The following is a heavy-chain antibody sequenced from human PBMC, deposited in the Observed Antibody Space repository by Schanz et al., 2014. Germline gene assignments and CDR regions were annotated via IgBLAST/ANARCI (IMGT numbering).Heavy chain of an antibody. CDR2: FIPILDVG. J-gene: IGHJ4*01. CDR3: ARDQSPYTNSSDVRYFDY. Sequence: QVQLVQSGAEVKKPGSSVKVSCKASRSTFSSYTISWVRQARGQGLEWVGRFIPILDVGNYAQQFQGRVTMTADTSTSTAYMDLRSLRSDDTAVYYCARDQSPYTNSSDVRYFDYWGQDPWSPSPQ. CDR1: RSTFSSYT. V-gene: IGHV1-69*04. D-gene: IGHD6-6*01.